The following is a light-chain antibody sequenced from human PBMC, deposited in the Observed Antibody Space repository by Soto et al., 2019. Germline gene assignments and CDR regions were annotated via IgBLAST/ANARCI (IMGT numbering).Light chain of an antibody. CDR2: DTS. CDR3: LVSYSRSPYMV. Sequence: QAVVTQEPSLTVSPGGTVTLTCGSSTGAVTSGHYPYWFQQKPGQAPRTLIYDTSNKHSWTPARFSGSLLGGKAALTLSGAQHEDEADYYCLVSYSRSPYMVLGGGTKLTVL. J-gene: IGLJ2*01. CDR1: TGAVTSGHY. V-gene: IGLV7-46*01.